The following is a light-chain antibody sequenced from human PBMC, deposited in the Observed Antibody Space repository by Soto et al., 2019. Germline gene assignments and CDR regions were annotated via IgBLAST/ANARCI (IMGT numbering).Light chain of an antibody. CDR3: GSWDSRLSAYV. V-gene: IGLV1-51*01. J-gene: IGLJ1*01. CDR2: DDN. CDR1: SSNIGGNS. Sequence: QSLLTQPPSVSAAPGQKVTISCSGSSSNIGGNSVSWYQQLPGTAPKLLIYDDNKRPSGIPDRFSGSKSGTSATLGITGFQTGDEADYYCGSWDSRLSAYVLGNRTKVTVL.